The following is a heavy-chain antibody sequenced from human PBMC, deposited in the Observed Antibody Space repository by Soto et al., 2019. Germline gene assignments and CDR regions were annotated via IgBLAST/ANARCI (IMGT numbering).Heavy chain of an antibody. J-gene: IGHJ2*01. Sequence: QVQLVESGGGVVQPGRSLRLSCAASGFTFSSYGMHWVRQAPGKGLEWVAVIWCDGSNKYYADSVKGRFTISRDNSKNTLYLQMNSLRAEDTAVYYCARATVLIRWYFDLWGRGTLVTVSS. D-gene: IGHD2-8*01. CDR1: GFTFSSYG. V-gene: IGHV3-33*01. CDR2: IWCDGSNK. CDR3: ARATVLIRWYFDL.